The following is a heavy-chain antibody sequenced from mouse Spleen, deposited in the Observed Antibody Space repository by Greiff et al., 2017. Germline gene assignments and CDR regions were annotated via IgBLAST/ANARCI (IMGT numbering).Heavy chain of an antibody. CDR1: GFTFSDAW. CDR3: TRENWAFGGYFDY. Sequence: DVMLVESGGGLVQPGGSMKLSCAASGFTFSDAWMDWVRQSPEKGLEWVAEIRNKANNHATYYAESVKGRFTISRDDSKSSVYLQMNSLRAEDTGIYYCTRENWAFGGYFDYWGQGTTLTVSS. V-gene: IGHV6-6*01. CDR2: IRNKANNHAT. J-gene: IGHJ2*01. D-gene: IGHD4-1*01.